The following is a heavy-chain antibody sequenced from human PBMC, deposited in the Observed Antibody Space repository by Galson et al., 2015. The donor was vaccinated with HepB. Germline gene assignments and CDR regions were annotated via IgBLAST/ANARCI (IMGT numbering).Heavy chain of an antibody. J-gene: IGHJ4*02. D-gene: IGHD4-17*01. Sequence: SVKVSCKASEYTFTRYALHWVRQAPGQRPEWVGWINVGNGKTKYSQNFQGRVTITRDTSASTAYMEMSSLTSEDTAVYYCVASGDYHVNLGYWGQGTLVTVSS. CDR1: EYTFTRYA. CDR2: INVGNGKT. CDR3: VASGDYHVNLGY. V-gene: IGHV1-3*01.